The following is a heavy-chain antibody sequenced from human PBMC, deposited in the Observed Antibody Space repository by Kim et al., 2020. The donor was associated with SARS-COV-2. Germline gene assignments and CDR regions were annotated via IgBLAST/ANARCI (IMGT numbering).Heavy chain of an antibody. J-gene: IGHJ4*02. Sequence: GGSLRLSCAASGFTFSSYAMHWVRQAPGKGLEWVAVIWYDGSNKYYADSVKGRFTISRDNSKNTLYLQMNSLRAEDTAVYYCAKDHLVLMVYAFDYWGQGTLVTVSS. CDR2: IWYDGSNK. CDR3: AKDHLVLMVYAFDY. CDR1: GFTFSSYA. V-gene: IGHV3-33*06. D-gene: IGHD2-8*01.